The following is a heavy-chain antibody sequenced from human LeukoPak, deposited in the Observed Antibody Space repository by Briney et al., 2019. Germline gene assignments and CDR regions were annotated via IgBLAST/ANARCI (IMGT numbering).Heavy chain of an antibody. CDR2: ISWDGGST. V-gene: IGHV3-43*01. D-gene: IGHD2-2*01. Sequence: GGSLRLSCAASGLTFDDYSMHWIRHVPGKGLEWVSLISWDGGSTYYADSMKGRFTISRDNSKNSLYLQMNSLRTEDTALYYCAKGGVIPAAPFDYWGQGTLVTVSS. CDR3: AKGGVIPAAPFDY. J-gene: IGHJ4*02. CDR1: GLTFDDYS.